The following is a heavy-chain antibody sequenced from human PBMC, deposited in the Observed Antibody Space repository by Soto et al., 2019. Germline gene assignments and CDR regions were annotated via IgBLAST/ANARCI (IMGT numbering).Heavy chain of an antibody. J-gene: IGHJ5*02. CDR3: TTDRGGYCSGGSCSEAWFDP. CDR2: INAGNGGT. Sequence: ASVKVSCKASGYTFTSYPMNWLRQAPGQRPEWMGWINAGNGGTKYSQKFQGRVSITRDTSASTAYMQLSRLRSEDTAVYYCTTDRGGYCSGGSCSEAWFDPWGQGTLVTVSS. V-gene: IGHV1-3*01. CDR1: GYTFTSYP. D-gene: IGHD2-15*01.